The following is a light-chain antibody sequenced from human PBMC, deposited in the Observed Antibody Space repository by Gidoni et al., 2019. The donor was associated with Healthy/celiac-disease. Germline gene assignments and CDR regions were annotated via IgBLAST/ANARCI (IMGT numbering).Light chain of an antibody. CDR2: GAS. V-gene: IGKV3-15*01. Sequence: EIVMTQSPATLSVSPGERATLSCRASQSVNSNLAWYQQKPGQAPRLLIYGASTRATGIPARFSGSGSGTEFTLTISSLQSEDFAVYYCQQYNNWPPWTFXXXTKVEIK. CDR1: QSVNSN. J-gene: IGKJ1*01. CDR3: QQYNNWPPWT.